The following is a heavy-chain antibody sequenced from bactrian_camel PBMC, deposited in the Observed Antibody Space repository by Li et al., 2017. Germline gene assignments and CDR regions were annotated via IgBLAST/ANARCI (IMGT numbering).Heavy chain of an antibody. J-gene: IGHJ4*01. CDR1: GHSDSSYF. CDR3: AASPEQWAELNQRSYTY. Sequence: HVQLVESGGGSVQAGGTLRLGCAASGHSDSSYFMAWFRQAPGKEREGVAAIHLRGHFTRYADSVAGRFTLAQDNSKKTTYLQMKNLEPEDSGVYTCAASPEQWAELNQRSYTYWGQGTQVTVS. V-gene: IGHV3S1*01. CDR2: IHLRGHFT. D-gene: IGHD1*01.